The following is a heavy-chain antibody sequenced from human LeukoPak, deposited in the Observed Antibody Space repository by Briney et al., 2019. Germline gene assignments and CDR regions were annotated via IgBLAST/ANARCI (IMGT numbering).Heavy chain of an antibody. J-gene: IGHJ5*02. CDR1: GFNFNTYS. CDR2: IKQDGSEK. Sequence: GGSLRLSCEASGFNFNTYSMAWVRQAPGKGLEWVAEIKQDGSEKNYVDSVKGRFIISRDNTKSSLSLQMNSLRDEDTAVYYCARDKYMSGHVGSLFDPWGQGTLVIVSS. D-gene: IGHD1-1*01. CDR3: ARDKYMSGHVGSLFDP. V-gene: IGHV3-7*01.